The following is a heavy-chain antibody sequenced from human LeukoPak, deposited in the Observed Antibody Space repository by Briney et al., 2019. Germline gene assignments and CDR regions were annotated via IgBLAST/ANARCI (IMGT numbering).Heavy chain of an antibody. CDR3: ARGWGTLVSGSPDY. CDR1: GGSISSSSYY. J-gene: IGHJ4*02. Sequence: SETLSLTCTVSGGSISSSSYYWGWIRQPPGKGLEWIGSIYYSGSTYYNPSLKSRVTISVDTSKNQFSLKLSSVTAADTAVYYCARGWGTLVSGSPDYWGQGTLVTVSS. V-gene: IGHV4-39*07. CDR2: IYYSGST. D-gene: IGHD3-10*01.